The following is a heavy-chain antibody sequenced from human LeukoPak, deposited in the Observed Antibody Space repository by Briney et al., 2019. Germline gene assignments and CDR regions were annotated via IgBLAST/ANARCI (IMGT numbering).Heavy chain of an antibody. J-gene: IGHJ4*02. CDR1: GGSISSYY. V-gene: IGHV4-59*01. CDR3: ARVGVLRYFDWLFTFDY. D-gene: IGHD3-9*01. Sequence: SETLSLTCTVSGGSISSYYWSWIRQPPGKGLEWIGYIYYSGSTNYNPSLKSRVTISVDTSKNQFSLKLSSVTAADTAVYYCARVGVLRYFDWLFTFDYWGQGTLVTVSS. CDR2: IYYSGST.